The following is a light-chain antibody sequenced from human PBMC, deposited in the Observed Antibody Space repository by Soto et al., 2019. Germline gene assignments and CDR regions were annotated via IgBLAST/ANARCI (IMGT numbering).Light chain of an antibody. CDR3: QQFNSL. CDR2: DAS. J-gene: IGKJ5*01. Sequence: IKVTQSPSSMSASIGDTVTISCRASQGIATGLAWYQQKQGAPPKLLIYDASTLERGIPSRFSGRGSGKHFILTINNLQPEDFATYYWQQFNSLFGQGTRLEIK. CDR1: QGIATG. V-gene: IGKV1-13*02.